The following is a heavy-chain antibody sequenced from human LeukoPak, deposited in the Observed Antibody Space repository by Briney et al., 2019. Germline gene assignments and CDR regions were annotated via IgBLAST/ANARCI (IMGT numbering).Heavy chain of an antibody. Sequence: GGSLRLACAASGFTFSSYALHWVRQAPGKGLEWVAVISYDGSNKYYADSVKGRFTIPRDNSKNTLYLQMNSLRAEDTAVYYCARVRAKYSSSYGPIGYWGQGTLVTVSS. D-gene: IGHD6-13*01. J-gene: IGHJ4*02. CDR1: GFTFSSYA. CDR3: ARVRAKYSSSYGPIGY. CDR2: ISYDGSNK. V-gene: IGHV3-30*04.